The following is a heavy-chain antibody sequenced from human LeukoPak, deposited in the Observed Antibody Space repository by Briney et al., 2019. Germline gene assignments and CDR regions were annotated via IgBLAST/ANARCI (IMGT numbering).Heavy chain of an antibody. J-gene: IGHJ3*02. CDR2: ISYDGSNK. V-gene: IGHV3-30*18. D-gene: IGHD3-3*01. CDR3: AKEVLRFLEWLPTPLDAFDI. Sequence: PGGSLRLSCAASGFTFSSYGMHWVRQAPGKGLEWVAVISYDGSNKYYADSVKGRFTISRDNSKNTLYLQMNGLRAEDTAVYYCAKEVLRFLEWLPTPLDAFDIWGQGTMVTVSS. CDR1: GFTFSSYG.